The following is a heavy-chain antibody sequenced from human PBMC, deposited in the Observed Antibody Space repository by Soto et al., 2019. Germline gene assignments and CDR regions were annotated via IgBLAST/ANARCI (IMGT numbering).Heavy chain of an antibody. CDR3: ARSYVDTAMGNWGFDP. CDR2: IIPIFGTA. CDR1: GGTFSSYA. Sequence: QVQLVQSGAEVKKPGSSVKVSCKASGGTFSSYAISWVRQAPGQGLEWMGGIIPIFGTANYAQKFQGRVTITADESTSTGYMELSSLRSDDTAVYYCARSYVDTAMGNWGFDPWGQGTLVTVSS. V-gene: IGHV1-69*01. J-gene: IGHJ5*02. D-gene: IGHD5-18*01.